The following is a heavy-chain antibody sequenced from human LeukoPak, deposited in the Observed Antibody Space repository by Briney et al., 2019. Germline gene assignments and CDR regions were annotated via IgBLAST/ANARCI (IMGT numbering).Heavy chain of an antibody. J-gene: IGHJ4*02. V-gene: IGHV3-7*01. CDR1: GFTFSSYA. CDR2: IKQDGSTK. D-gene: IGHD2-8*02. Sequence: PGGSLRLSCAASGFTFSSYAMSWVRQAPGKGLEWVANIKQDGSTKHYADSLKDRFSISRDNPKNLLYVQMNSLRADDTAVYYCARDTDGRLDYWGQGILVTVAS. CDR3: ARDTDGRLDY.